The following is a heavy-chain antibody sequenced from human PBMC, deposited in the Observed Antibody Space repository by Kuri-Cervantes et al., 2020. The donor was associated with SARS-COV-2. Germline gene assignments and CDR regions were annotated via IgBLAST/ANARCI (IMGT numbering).Heavy chain of an antibody. D-gene: IGHD4-23*01. Sequence: GESLKISCAASGFTFSDYYMSWIRQAPGKGLEWVPYISSSSSYTNYADSVKGRFTISRDNAKNSLYLQMNSLRAEDTAVYYCATLDGMDVWGQGTTVTVSS. CDR1: GFTFSDYY. J-gene: IGHJ6*02. CDR3: ATLDGMDV. V-gene: IGHV3-11*06. CDR2: ISSSSSYT.